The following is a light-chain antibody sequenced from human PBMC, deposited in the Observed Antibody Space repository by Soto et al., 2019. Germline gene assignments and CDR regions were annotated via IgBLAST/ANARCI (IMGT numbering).Light chain of an antibody. CDR2: WAS. J-gene: IGKJ2*01. V-gene: IGKV4-1*01. Sequence: IVMTQSPDSLAVSLGERASINCKSSQSVLHNSNNYNYLAWYQQKPGQPPKLLIYWASTRESGVPDRFSGSGYGTDFTLTISSLQAEDVAVYYCQQYFLIPHTFGQGTKLEIK. CDR1: QSVLHNSNNYNY. CDR3: QQYFLIPHT.